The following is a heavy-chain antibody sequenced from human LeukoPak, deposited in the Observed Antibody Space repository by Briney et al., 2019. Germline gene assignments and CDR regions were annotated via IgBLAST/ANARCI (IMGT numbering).Heavy chain of an antibody. CDR2: IYPGDSDT. J-gene: IGHJ4*02. CDR3: ARHAPGIAAAGPLSDY. D-gene: IGHD6-13*01. V-gene: IGHV5-51*01. CDR1: GYSFTSYW. Sequence: GESLKISCKGSGYSFTSYWIGWGRQLPGKGLEWVGIIYPGDSDTRYSPSYQGQVTISADKTIRTAYLQWSSLKASDTAMYYCARHAPGIAAAGPLSDYWGQGTLVTVSS.